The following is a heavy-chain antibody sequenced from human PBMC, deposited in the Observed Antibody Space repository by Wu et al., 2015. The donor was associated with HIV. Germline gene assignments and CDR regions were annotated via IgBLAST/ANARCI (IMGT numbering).Heavy chain of an antibody. D-gene: IGHD3-9*01. CDR3: ATLRYFDWAYFDY. Sequence: QVHLVQSGAEVKKPGASVKVSCKASGYTFTGYYMHWVRQAPGQGLEWMGWINPNSGGTNYARKFQGRVTMTRDTSISTAYMELSRLTSDDTAMYYCATLRYFDWAYFDYWGQGTLVTVSS. CDR1: GYTFTGYY. CDR2: INPNSGGT. J-gene: IGHJ4*02. V-gene: IGHV1-2*02.